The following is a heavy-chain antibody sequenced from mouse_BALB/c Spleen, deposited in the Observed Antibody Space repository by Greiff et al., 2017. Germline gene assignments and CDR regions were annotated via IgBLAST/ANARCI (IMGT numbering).Heavy chain of an antibody. V-gene: IGHV2-9*02. J-gene: IGHJ4*01. Sequence: QVQLKQSGPGLVAPSQSLSITCTVSGFSLTSYGVHWVRQPPGKGLEWLGVIWAGGSTNYNSALMSRLSISKDNSKSQVFLKMNSLQTDDTAMYYCARDGDDYDVYYAMDYWGQGTSVTVSS. CDR1: GFSLTSYG. CDR3: ARDGDDYDVYYAMDY. CDR2: IWAGGST. D-gene: IGHD2-3*01.